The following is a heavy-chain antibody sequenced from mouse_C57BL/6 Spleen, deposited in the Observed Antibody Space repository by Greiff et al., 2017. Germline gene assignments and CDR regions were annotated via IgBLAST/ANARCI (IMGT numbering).Heavy chain of an antibody. D-gene: IGHD2-5*01. V-gene: IGHV1-15*01. CDR3: TRWDPYSNRGYYAMDY. J-gene: IGHJ4*01. Sequence: QVQLKESGAELVRPGASVTLSCKASGYTFTDYEMHWVKQTPVHGLEWIGAIDPETGGTAYNRKFKGKAILTADKSSSTAYMELRSLQSEDSAVYYCTRWDPYSNRGYYAMDYWGQGTSVTVSS. CDR2: IDPETGGT. CDR1: GYTFTDYE.